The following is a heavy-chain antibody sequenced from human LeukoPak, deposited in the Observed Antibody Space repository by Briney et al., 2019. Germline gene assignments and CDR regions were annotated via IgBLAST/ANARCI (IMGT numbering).Heavy chain of an antibody. D-gene: IGHD3-10*01. CDR2: IKQDGSET. CDR3: ARMVRETDY. J-gene: IGHJ4*02. Sequence: GGSLGLSCAASGFTFSNFWMSWVRQAPGKGLEWVANIKQDGSETYHVDSVKGRFTISRDNAKNSLYLQMNSLRAEDTAVYYCARMVRETDYWGQGTLVIVSS. CDR1: GFTFSNFW. V-gene: IGHV3-7*01.